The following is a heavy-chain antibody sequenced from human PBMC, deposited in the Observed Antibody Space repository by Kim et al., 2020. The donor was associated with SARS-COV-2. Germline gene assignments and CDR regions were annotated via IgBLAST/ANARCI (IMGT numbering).Heavy chain of an antibody. J-gene: IGHJ4*02. Sequence: PSFQGQVTISADKSISTAYLQWSSLKASDTAMYYCARRYSSSWNRYYFDYWGQGTLVTVSS. CDR3: ARRYSSSWNRYYFDY. D-gene: IGHD6-13*01. V-gene: IGHV5-51*01.